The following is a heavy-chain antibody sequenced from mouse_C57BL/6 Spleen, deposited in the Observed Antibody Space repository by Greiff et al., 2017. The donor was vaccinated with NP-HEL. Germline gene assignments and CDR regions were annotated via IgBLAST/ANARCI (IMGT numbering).Heavy chain of an antibody. CDR3: ARRDDGYLFY. D-gene: IGHD2-3*01. J-gene: IGHJ2*01. CDR1: GYAFSSYW. V-gene: IGHV1-80*01. CDR2: IYPGDGDT. Sequence: VQLVESGAELVKPGASVKISCKASGYAFSSYWMNWVKQRPGKGLEWIGQIYPGDGDTNYNGKFKGKATLTADKSSSTAYMQLSSLTSEDSAVYFCARRDDGYLFYWGQGTTLTVSS.